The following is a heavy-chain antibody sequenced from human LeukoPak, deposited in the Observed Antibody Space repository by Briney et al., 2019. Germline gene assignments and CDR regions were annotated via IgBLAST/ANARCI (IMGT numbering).Heavy chain of an antibody. V-gene: IGHV4-39*01. CDR2: IYYTGTT. D-gene: IGHD3-10*01. CDR1: GGSISSNSYF. CDR3: ARLVSAAGSFDY. J-gene: IGHJ4*02. Sequence: SETLSLTCTVSGGSISSNSYFWAWIRPPPGPGLQWVGSIYYTGTTYYNPSLKSRVTISVDTSENQFSLRLSSVTAADTAVYYCARLVSAAGSFDYWGQGTLVTVSS.